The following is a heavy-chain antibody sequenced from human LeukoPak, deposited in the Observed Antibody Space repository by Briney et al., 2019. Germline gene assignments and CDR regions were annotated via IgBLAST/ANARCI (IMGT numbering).Heavy chain of an antibody. CDR1: GFSFSSYP. Sequence: PGRSLRLSCAASGFSFSSYPMHWVRQAPGKGLEWVAVVSEDGNKIFDADFVKGRFTISRDNSKNTLYLQMNSLRGEDTAVYYCARGLQQQLGWFDPWGQGTLVTVSS. J-gene: IGHJ5*02. D-gene: IGHD6-13*01. V-gene: IGHV3-30*01. CDR2: VSEDGNKI. CDR3: ARGLQQQLGWFDP.